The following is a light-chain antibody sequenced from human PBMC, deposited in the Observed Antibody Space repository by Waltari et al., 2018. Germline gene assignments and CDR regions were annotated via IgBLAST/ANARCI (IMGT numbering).Light chain of an antibody. CDR2: GSS. Sequence: QSVLTQPPSVSRAPGQRVTISCTGSGSNIGAGYDAPWYQHLPRAAPKLLIYGSSSRPLGVPDRFFGSTSGTSASLAITGLQAEDEGDYYCQSYDTSLSVVFGGGTKLTVL. V-gene: IGLV1-40*01. CDR3: QSYDTSLSVV. CDR1: GSNIGAGYD. J-gene: IGLJ3*02.